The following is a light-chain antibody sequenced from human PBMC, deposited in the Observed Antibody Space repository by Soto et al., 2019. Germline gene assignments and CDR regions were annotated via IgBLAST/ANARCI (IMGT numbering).Light chain of an antibody. CDR1: QSVSSN. J-gene: IGKJ5*01. CDR3: QQYYNWPLT. Sequence: EIVMTQSPATLSVSPGEKATLSCRASQSVSSNLAWYQQKPGQAPRLLIYGASTRAPSLPARFSGSGSGTDYILTISSLQSEDLAVYYCQQYYNWPLTFGQGTRLEIK. V-gene: IGKV3-15*01. CDR2: GAS.